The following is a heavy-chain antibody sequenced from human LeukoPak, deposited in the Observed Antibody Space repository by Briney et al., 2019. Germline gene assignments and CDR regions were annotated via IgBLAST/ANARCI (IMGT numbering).Heavy chain of an antibody. CDR1: GFNFSTYV. J-gene: IGHJ6*02. V-gene: IGHV3-30*01. D-gene: IGHD6-19*01. CDR2: ILYVGSNK. CDR3: ARVVAGSVYNYGMDV. Sequence: PGGSRRLSCAASGFNFSTYVMRWGRQGPGKGLQRVAVILYVGSNKYYADSVKGRVIISSDNSKNTLYLQMNSLTAEDTAVYYCARVVAGSVYNYGMDVWGQGTTVTVSS.